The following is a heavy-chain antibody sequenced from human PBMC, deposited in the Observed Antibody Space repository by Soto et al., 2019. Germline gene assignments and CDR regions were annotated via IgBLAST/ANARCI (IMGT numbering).Heavy chain of an antibody. CDR1: GFTFSNYA. CDR3: AKRPASIITFDY. J-gene: IGHJ4*02. V-gene: IGHV3-23*01. Sequence: GGSLRLSCAASGFTFSNYAKSWGRQAPGKGLEWVSTISGNGGSTYYADSVKGRFTISRDNSKNMLFLQINSLRDDDSAVYYCAKRPASIITFDYWGQGTPGTVSS. CDR2: ISGNGGST. D-gene: IGHD2-2*01.